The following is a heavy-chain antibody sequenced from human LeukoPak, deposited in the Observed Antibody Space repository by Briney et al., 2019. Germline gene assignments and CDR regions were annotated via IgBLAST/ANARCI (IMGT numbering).Heavy chain of an antibody. CDR3: TQSDSSGYYFI. Sequence: SVKVSCKCPGGTFSNYAIRLEREAPGQGLEWMGRIIPIFGTANYAQKFQGRVTITADKSTSTAYMELSSLRSHDRAVQYCTQSDSSGYYFIWGQGTLVTVSS. V-gene: IGHV1-69*06. D-gene: IGHD3-22*01. CDR1: GGTFSNYA. J-gene: IGHJ4*02. CDR2: IIPIFGTA.